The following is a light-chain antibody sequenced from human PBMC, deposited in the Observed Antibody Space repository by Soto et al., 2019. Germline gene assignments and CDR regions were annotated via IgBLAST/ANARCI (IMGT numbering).Light chain of an antibody. CDR2: GNS. J-gene: IGLJ1*01. CDR3: QSYDSSLSSYV. CDR1: SSNIGAGYD. V-gene: IGLV1-40*01. Sequence: QSVLTQPPSVSGAPGQRVTISCTGSSSNIGAGYDVHWYQQLPGTAPKVIIYGNSNRPSGVPDRFSGSKSGTSASLAITGLQAEDEADYYCQSYDSSLSSYVFGTGTKLTVL.